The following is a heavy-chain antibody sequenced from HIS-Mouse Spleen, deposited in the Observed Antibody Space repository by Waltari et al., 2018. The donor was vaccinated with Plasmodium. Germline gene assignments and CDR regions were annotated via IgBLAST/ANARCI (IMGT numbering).Heavy chain of an antibody. CDR1: VGSFRGYY. V-gene: IGHV4-34*01. D-gene: IGHD3-10*01. J-gene: IGHJ4*02. CDR3: ASSGSGSYYY. Sequence: QVPLQQWGAALLKPPETLSLTCAVYVGSFRGYYWSWIRQPPGKGLEWIGEINHSVSTNYNPSLKSRVTISVDTSKNQFSLKLSSVTAADTAVYYCASSGSGSYYYWGQGTLVTVSS. CDR2: INHSVST.